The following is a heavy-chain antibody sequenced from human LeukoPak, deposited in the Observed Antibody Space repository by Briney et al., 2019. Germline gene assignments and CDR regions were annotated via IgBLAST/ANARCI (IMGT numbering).Heavy chain of an antibody. V-gene: IGHV3-21*01. CDR2: ITSSGTYI. CDR1: GFTFSSYS. CDR3: ARRVQYYFDY. Sequence: GGSLRLSCAASGFTFSSYSMNWVRQAPGQGLEWVSCITSSGTYIFFADSLKGRFTISRDDAKNSLYLQMNSLRAEDTALYYCARRVQYYFDYWGQGTLVTVSS. J-gene: IGHJ4*02.